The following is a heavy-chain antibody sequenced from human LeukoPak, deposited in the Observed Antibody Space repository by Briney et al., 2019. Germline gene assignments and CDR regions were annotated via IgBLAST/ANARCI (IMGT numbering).Heavy chain of an antibody. D-gene: IGHD1-1*01. Sequence: PSETLSLTCTVSGGSISSYYWSWIRQPARKGLEWIGRIYTSGSTNYNPSLKSRVTMSVDTSKNQFSLKLSSVTAADTAVYYCARDEYNWNNDYYYGMDVWGQGTTVTVSS. CDR3: ARDEYNWNNDYYYGMDV. CDR2: IYTSGST. V-gene: IGHV4-4*07. J-gene: IGHJ6*02. CDR1: GGSISSYY.